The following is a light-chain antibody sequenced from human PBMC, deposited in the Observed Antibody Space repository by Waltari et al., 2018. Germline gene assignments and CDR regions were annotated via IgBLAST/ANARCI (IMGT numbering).Light chain of an antibody. CDR2: DVS. J-gene: IGLJ2*01. V-gene: IGLV2-14*03. Sequence: QSALTQPASVSGSPGQSLPISCTGTSTDVGGYDYVPWYQQHPGKAPKLMIYDVSNPPSGVSNLFSGSKSGNTASLTISGLQAEDEADYYCSSYTTGSTLVVFGGGTKLTVL. CDR3: SSYTTGSTLVV. CDR1: STDVGGYDY.